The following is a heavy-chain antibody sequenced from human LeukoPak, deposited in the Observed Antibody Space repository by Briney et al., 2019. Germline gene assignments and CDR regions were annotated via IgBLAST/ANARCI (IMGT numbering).Heavy chain of an antibody. CDR1: GGSISSYY. CDR3: AKGIAAVGTGAFDI. D-gene: IGHD6-13*01. V-gene: IGHV4-59*01. J-gene: IGHJ3*02. Sequence: SETLSLTCTVSGGSISSYYWSWIRQPPGKGLEWIGYIYYSGSTNYNPSLKSRVTISVDTSKNQFSLKLSSVTAADTAVYYCAKGIAAVGTGAFDIWGQGTMVTVSS. CDR2: IYYSGST.